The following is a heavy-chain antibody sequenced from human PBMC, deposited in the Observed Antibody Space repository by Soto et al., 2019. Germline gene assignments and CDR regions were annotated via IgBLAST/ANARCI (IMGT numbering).Heavy chain of an antibody. J-gene: IGHJ4*02. CDR1: GGTFSSYT. CDR3: ARLDSSGYYYGY. Sequence: GASVKVSCKASGGTFSSYTISWVRQAPGQGLEWMGRIIPILGIANYAQKFQGRVTITADKSTSTAYMELSSLRSEDTAVYYCARLDSSGYYYGYWGQGTLVTVSS. D-gene: IGHD3-22*01. CDR2: IIPILGIA. V-gene: IGHV1-69*02.